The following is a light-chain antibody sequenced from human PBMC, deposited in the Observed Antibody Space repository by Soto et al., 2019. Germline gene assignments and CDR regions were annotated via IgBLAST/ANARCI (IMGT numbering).Light chain of an antibody. CDR2: GAS. J-gene: IGKJ4*01. Sequence: DIQMTQSPSSLSASVGDRVTITCRASQSINSYLNWYQQKPGKAPNLLIYGASSLQSGVPSRFSGSGSGTDFTLTISSLQPEDFATYYCQQANSFPLTFGGGTKVDIK. CDR1: QSINSY. V-gene: IGKV1-39*01. CDR3: QQANSFPLT.